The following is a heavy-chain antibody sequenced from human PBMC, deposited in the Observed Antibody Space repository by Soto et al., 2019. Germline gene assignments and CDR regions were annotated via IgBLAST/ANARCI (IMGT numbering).Heavy chain of an antibody. CDR1: GGTFSSYA. V-gene: IGHV1-69*06. CDR2: IIPIFGTA. Sequence: QVQLVQSGAEVKKPGSSVKVSCKASGGTFSSYAISWVRQAPGQGLEWMGGIIPIFGTANYAQKFQGRVTITADKSTSTAYMELSSLRSEDTAVYYCARYCSGGSCYSDYYYGMDVWGQGTTVTVSS. J-gene: IGHJ6*02. CDR3: ARYCSGGSCYSDYYYGMDV. D-gene: IGHD2-15*01.